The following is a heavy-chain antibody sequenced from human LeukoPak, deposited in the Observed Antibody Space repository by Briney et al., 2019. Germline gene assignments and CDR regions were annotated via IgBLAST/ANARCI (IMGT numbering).Heavy chain of an antibody. Sequence: SETLSLTCTVSGGSISNYWWSWIQQPPGKGLEWIGYVFDSGGTTYNPSLKSRFTISVDTSKKQFSLRLSPVTAADTAVYYCARGYSSSWNYFDYWGLGTLVTVSS. V-gene: IGHV4-59*01. CDR1: GGSISNYW. J-gene: IGHJ4*02. D-gene: IGHD6-13*01. CDR2: VFDSGGT. CDR3: ARGYSSSWNYFDY.